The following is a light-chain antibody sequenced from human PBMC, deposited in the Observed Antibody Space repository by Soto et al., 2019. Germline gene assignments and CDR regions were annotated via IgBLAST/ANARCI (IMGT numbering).Light chain of an antibody. CDR2: DVS. J-gene: IGLJ1*01. Sequence: QSVLTQPASVSGSPGQSIAISCTGTSSDVGGYNYVSWYQQHPGKAPKLMIFDVSNRPSGVSNRFSGSKSGNTASLTISGLQAEDEAGYYCSSYTSSGTLYVFGTGTKVTVL. V-gene: IGLV2-14*01. CDR1: SSDVGGYNY. CDR3: SSYTSSGTLYV.